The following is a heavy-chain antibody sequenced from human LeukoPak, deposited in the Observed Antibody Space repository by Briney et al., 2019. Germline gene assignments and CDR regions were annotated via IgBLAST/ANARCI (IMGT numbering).Heavy chain of an antibody. Sequence: SVKVSCKASGGTFSSYAISWVRQAPGQGLEWMGRIIPILGIANYARKFQGRVTITADKSTSTAYMELSSLRSEDTAVYYCARDSLAVTGGYWGQGTLVTVSS. CDR3: ARDSLAVTGGY. V-gene: IGHV1-69*04. D-gene: IGHD4-11*01. CDR1: GGTFSSYA. J-gene: IGHJ4*02. CDR2: IIPILGIA.